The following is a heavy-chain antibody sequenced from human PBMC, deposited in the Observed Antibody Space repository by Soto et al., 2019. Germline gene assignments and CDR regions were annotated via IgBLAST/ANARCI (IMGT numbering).Heavy chain of an antibody. CDR1: GGAVSSGSYY. J-gene: IGHJ4*02. CDR2: FYYTGST. D-gene: IGHD5-18*01. CDR3: AREGNRYSYGLDS. Sequence: SETLSLTCTVSGGAVSSGSYYWSWIRQSPGKGLEWIGYFYYTGSTNYNPSLKSRVTISADTSKNQFSLKLRTVTAADTAVYYCAREGNRYSYGLDSWGRGILVTVS. V-gene: IGHV4-61*01.